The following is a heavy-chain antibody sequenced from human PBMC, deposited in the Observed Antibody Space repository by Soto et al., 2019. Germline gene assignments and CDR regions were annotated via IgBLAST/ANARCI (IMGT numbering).Heavy chain of an antibody. Sequence: GGSLRLSCAASGFTFSSYGMHWVRQAPGKGLEWVAVIWYDGSNKYYADSVKGRFTISRDNSKNTLYLQMNGLRAEDTAVYYCASLPLGSLTDYGGNSAHWDYWGQGTLVTVSS. D-gene: IGHD4-17*01. J-gene: IGHJ4*02. V-gene: IGHV3-33*01. CDR2: IWYDGSNK. CDR1: GFTFSSYG. CDR3: ASLPLGSLTDYGGNSAHWDY.